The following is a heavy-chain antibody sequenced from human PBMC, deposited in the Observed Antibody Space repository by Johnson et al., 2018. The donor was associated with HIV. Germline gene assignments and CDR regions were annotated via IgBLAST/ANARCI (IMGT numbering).Heavy chain of an antibody. Sequence: VQLVESGGGLVQPGESLRLSCAAAGFSVSDSYVSWVRQAAGRGLEWVSVIYSGGSTYYADSVEGRFTISRDNAKYTVDLQMTRLRVEDTAVYYCAKVDCGGDTCAGYDPFDLWGQGTLVTVSS. V-gene: IGHV3-66*01. CDR1: GFSVSDSY. CDR2: IYSGGST. D-gene: IGHD2-21*01. CDR3: AKVDCGGDTCAGYDPFDL. J-gene: IGHJ3*01.